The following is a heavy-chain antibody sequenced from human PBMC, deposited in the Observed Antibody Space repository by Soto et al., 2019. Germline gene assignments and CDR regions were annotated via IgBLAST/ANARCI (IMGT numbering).Heavy chain of an antibody. Sequence: GGSLRLSCAASEFTFSNYAMSWVRQAPGKGLEWVSAISYGGGTTYYADSVKGRFTISRDNSKNTLYLQMNSLRAEDTAVYYCAKGSGYYYDRSGYYPYYYYGMDVWGQGTTVTVSS. J-gene: IGHJ6*02. V-gene: IGHV3-23*01. CDR2: ISYGGGTT. CDR3: AKGSGYYYDRSGYYPYYYYGMDV. CDR1: EFTFSNYA. D-gene: IGHD3-22*01.